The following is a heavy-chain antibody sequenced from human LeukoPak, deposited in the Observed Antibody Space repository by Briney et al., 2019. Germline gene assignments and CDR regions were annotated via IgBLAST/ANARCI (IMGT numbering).Heavy chain of an antibody. CDR2: IYYSGST. D-gene: IGHD1-1*01. V-gene: IGHV4-39*01. Sequence: PSETLSLTCTVSGGSISSSSYYWGWLRQPPGKGLEWIGSIYYSGSTYYNPSLKTRVTISVDTSKNQFSLKLSSVAAADTAVYYCARLALHVSYYFDYWGQGTLVTVSS. CDR3: ARLALHVSYYFDY. J-gene: IGHJ4*02. CDR1: GGSISSSSYY.